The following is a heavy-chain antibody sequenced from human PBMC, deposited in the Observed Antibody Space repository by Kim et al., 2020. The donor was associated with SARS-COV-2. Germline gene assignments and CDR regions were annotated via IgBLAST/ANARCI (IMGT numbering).Heavy chain of an antibody. D-gene: IGHD6-13*01. CDR2: INPSGGST. V-gene: IGHV1-46*01. CDR1: GYTFTSYY. CDR3: ARDRYKRYSSSWYSDY. Sequence: ASVKVSCKASGYTFTSYYMHWVRQAPGQGLEWMGIINPSGGSTSYAQKFQGRVTMTRDTSTSTVYMELSSLRSEDTAVYYCARDRYKRYSSSWYSDYWGQGTLVTVSS. J-gene: IGHJ4*02.